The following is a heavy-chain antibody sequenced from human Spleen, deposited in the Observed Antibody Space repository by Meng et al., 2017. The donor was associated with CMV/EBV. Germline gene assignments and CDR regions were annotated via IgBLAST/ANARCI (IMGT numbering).Heavy chain of an antibody. D-gene: IGHD2-2*01. J-gene: IGHJ6*02. CDR1: DDSISSTVYH. CDR3: ARGHRYCSSTSCYPHYYYGMDV. V-gene: IGHV4-39*07. CDR2: INHSGST. Sequence: SETLSLTCTVSDDSISSTVYHWGWIRQPPGKGLEWIGEINHSGSTNYNPSLKSRVTISVDTSKKQFSLKLSSVTAADTAVYYCARGHRYCSSTSCYPHYYYGMDVWGQGTTVTVSS.